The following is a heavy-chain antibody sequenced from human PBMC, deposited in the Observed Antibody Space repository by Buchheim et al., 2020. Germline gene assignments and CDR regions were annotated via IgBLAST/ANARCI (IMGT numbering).Heavy chain of an antibody. CDR1: GFTFSSYW. CDR3: ARDRDQDTAMVSHYYYGMDV. Sequence: EVQLVESGGGLVQPGGSLRLSCAASGFTFSSYWMSWVRQAPGKGLEWVANIKQDGSEKYYVDSVKGRFTISRDNAKNSLYLQMNSLRAEDTAVYYCARDRDQDTAMVSHYYYGMDVWGQGTT. CDR2: IKQDGSEK. V-gene: IGHV3-7*01. J-gene: IGHJ6*02. D-gene: IGHD5-18*01.